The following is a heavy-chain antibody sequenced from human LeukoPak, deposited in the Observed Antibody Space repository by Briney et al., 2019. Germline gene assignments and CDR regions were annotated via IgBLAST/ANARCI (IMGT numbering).Heavy chain of an antibody. V-gene: IGHV3-21*04. J-gene: IGHJ6*03. Sequence: GGSLRLSCAASGFTFSSYSMNWVRQAPGKGLEWVSSISSSSSYTYYADSVKGRFTISRDNSKNTLYLQMNSLRAEDTAVYYCAKRSGYCSSTSCLYYYYMDVWGKGTTVTVSS. CDR1: GFTFSSYS. CDR2: ISSSSSYT. D-gene: IGHD2-2*01. CDR3: AKRSGYCSSTSCLYYYYMDV.